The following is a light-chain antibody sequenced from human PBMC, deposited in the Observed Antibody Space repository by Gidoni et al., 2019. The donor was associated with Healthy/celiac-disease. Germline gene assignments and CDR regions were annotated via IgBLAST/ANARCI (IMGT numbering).Light chain of an antibody. CDR2: AAS. CDR1: QSISTY. Sequence: DIQMTQSPSSLSASVGDRVTITCRASQSISTYLNWYQQKPGKAPKLLSYAASSLQSGVPSRFSVSGSGPDFTLTISCLHPEDFATYYCQQTYRTPPWTFXQXTKVEIK. V-gene: IGKV1-39*01. CDR3: QQTYRTPPWT. J-gene: IGKJ1*01.